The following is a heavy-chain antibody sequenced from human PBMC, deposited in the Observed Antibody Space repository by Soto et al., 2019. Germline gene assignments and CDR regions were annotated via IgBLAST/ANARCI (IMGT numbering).Heavy chain of an antibody. CDR1: GYTFTSYG. V-gene: IGHV1-18*01. CDR2: ISAYNGNT. Sequence: QVQLVQSGAEVKKPGASVKVSCKASGYTFTSYGISWVRQAPGQGLEWMGWISAYNGNTNYAQKLQGRVTMTTDTSTSTAYRELRILRSDDTAVYYCARDLRDYGDYVRYYYYYYMDVWGKGTTVTVSS. CDR3: ARDLRDYGDYVRYYYYYYMDV. D-gene: IGHD4-17*01. J-gene: IGHJ6*03.